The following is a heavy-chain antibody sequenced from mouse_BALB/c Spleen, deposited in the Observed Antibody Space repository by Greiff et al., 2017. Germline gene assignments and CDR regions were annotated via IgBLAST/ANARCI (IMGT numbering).Heavy chain of an antibody. J-gene: IGHJ4*01. V-gene: IGHV3-6*02. CDR3: ARGVYDYDADYYAMDY. CDR1: GYSITSGYY. Sequence: EVQLQQSGPGLVKPSQSLSLTCSVTGYSITSGYYWNWIRQFPGNKLEWMGYISYDGSNNYNPSLKNRISITRDTSKNQFFLKLNSVTTEDTATYYCARGVYDYDADYYAMDYWGQGTSVTVSS. CDR2: ISYDGSN. D-gene: IGHD2-4*01.